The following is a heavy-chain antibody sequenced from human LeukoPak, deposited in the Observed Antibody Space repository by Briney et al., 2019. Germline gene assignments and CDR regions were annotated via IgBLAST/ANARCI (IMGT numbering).Heavy chain of an antibody. D-gene: IGHD4-17*01. Sequence: TGGSLRLSCAASGFTFSSYAMTWVRQAPGKGLEWVSTISGSGGSTNYADPVKGRFTISRDNSQNTLYLQMNSLRAEDTAVYYCAPRPTVTIDYWGQGTLVTVSS. CDR3: APRPTVTIDY. J-gene: IGHJ4*02. CDR2: ISGSGGST. CDR1: GFTFSSYA. V-gene: IGHV3-23*01.